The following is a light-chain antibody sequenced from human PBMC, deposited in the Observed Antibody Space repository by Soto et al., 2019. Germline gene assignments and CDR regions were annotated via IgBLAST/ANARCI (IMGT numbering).Light chain of an antibody. Sequence: DIQMTHSPSSLSAPVGDRVPITYQASQGIDMFLNWFQQKPGKAPKLLILDASNLETGVPSRFSGSGSGSDFTFTINNLQPEDIATYYCQQYDNLPLTFGQGTRLEIK. V-gene: IGKV1-33*01. CDR3: QQYDNLPLT. CDR2: DAS. J-gene: IGKJ5*01. CDR1: QGIDMF.